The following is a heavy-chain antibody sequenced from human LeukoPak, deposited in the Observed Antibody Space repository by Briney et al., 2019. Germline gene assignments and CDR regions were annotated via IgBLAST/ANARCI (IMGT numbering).Heavy chain of an antibody. CDR1: GFTFNYYA. CDR2: ISGSGGST. CDR3: AKGGVITMIVVVITVFDY. V-gene: IGHV3-23*01. J-gene: IGHJ4*02. Sequence: GGSLRLSCAAAGFTFNYYAMTWVRQAPGKGLEWVSAISGSGGSTYYADSVKGRFTISRDNSKNTLYLQMNSLRAEDTAVYYCAKGGVITMIVVVITVFDYWGQGTLVTVSS. D-gene: IGHD3-22*01.